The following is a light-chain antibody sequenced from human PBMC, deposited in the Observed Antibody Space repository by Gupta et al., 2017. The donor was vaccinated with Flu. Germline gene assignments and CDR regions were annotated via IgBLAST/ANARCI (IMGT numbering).Light chain of an antibody. CDR3: HSYSNTNNVVV. CDR1: SSAVGGNKY. Sequence: ITTTCTATSSAVGGNKYFCWYQRVPAPAPNLIFFEVNTRCSAVYDRFSASKYDTTAAVTTTGLQAEDEADYYCHSYSNTNNVVVFGGGTKLTVL. V-gene: IGLV2-14*01. J-gene: IGLJ2*01. CDR2: EVN.